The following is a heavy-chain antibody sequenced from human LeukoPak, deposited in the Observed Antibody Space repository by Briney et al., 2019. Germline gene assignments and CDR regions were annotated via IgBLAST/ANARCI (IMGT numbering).Heavy chain of an antibody. V-gene: IGHV3-30*04. J-gene: IGHJ4*02. Sequence: GGSLRLSCAASGFTFSSYAMHWFRQAPGKGLEWVAVISYDGSNKYYAHSVKGRFTISRDNSKNTLYRQLNSLRPADTAVSYRARGDYDFWSGSHHFDYWGQGTLVTVSS. CDR1: GFTFSSYA. CDR2: ISYDGSNK. CDR3: ARGDYDFWSGSHHFDY. D-gene: IGHD3-3*01.